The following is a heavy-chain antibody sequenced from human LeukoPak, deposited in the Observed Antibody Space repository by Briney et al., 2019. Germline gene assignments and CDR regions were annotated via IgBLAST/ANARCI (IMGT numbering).Heavy chain of an antibody. Sequence: GESLKISCKGSGYSFTSYWIGWVGQMPGKGLEWMGIIYPGDSDTRYRPSFQGQVTISADKSISTAYLQWSSLKASDTAMYYCARAGYCTNGVCAGGFDYWGQGTLVTVSS. CDR3: ARAGYCTNGVCAGGFDY. J-gene: IGHJ4*02. D-gene: IGHD2-8*01. V-gene: IGHV5-51*01. CDR1: GYSFTSYW. CDR2: IYPGDSDT.